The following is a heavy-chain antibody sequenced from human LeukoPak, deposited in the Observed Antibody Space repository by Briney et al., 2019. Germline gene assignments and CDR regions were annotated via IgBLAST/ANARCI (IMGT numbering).Heavy chain of an antibody. Sequence: SETLSLTCAVSGGSFSSYYWSWIRQPPGKELEWMGKINQSGSTNYNPSLKSRVPISVATSENQFSLKLSSVTAADTAVYYCARINSSGYRDAFDIWGQGTMVTVSS. J-gene: IGHJ3*02. CDR2: INQSGST. CDR1: GGSFSSYY. V-gene: IGHV4-34*01. D-gene: IGHD3-22*01. CDR3: ARINSSGYRDAFDI.